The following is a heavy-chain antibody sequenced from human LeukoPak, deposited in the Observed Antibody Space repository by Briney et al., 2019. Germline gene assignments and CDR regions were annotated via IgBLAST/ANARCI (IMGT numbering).Heavy chain of an antibody. V-gene: IGHV3-33*01. CDR1: GFTFSSYG. Sequence: PGGSLRLSCAASGFTFSSYGMHWVRQAPGKGLEWLAVIWYDGSSKYYADSVKGRFTISRDNSKNTLYLQMNSLRAEDTAVYYCARSLGYCSGGSCYLNWFDPWGQGTLVTVSS. CDR3: ARSLGYCSGGSCYLNWFDP. J-gene: IGHJ5*02. D-gene: IGHD2-15*01. CDR2: IWYDGSSK.